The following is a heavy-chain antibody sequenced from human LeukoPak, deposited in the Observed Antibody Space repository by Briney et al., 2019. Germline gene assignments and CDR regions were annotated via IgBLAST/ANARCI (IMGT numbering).Heavy chain of an antibody. CDR3: AISSSGWYLVANFDY. J-gene: IGHJ4*02. V-gene: IGHV1-8*01. CDR2: MNPNGGNT. D-gene: IGHD6-19*01. Sequence: ASVKVSCKASGYTFTSYDINWVRQATGQGLEWMGWMNPNGGNTGYAQKFQGRVTMTRNTSISTAYMELSSLRSEDTAVYYCAISSSGWYLVANFDYWGQGTLVTVSS. CDR1: GYTFTSYD.